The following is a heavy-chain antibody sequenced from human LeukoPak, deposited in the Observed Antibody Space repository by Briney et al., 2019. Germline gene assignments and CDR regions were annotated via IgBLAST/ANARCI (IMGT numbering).Heavy chain of an antibody. CDR1: GGSISSYY. J-gene: IGHJ5*02. Sequence: SETLSLTCTVSGGSISSYYWSWIRQPPGKGLEWIGYIYYSGSTNYNPSLKSRVTISVDTSKNQFSLKLSSVTAADTAVYYRAREIVVVPAAIKGNWFDPWGQGTLVTVSS. V-gene: IGHV4-59*01. CDR2: IYYSGST. D-gene: IGHD2-2*02. CDR3: AREIVVVPAAIKGNWFDP.